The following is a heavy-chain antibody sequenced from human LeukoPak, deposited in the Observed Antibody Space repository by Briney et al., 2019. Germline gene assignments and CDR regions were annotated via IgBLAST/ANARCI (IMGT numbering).Heavy chain of an antibody. CDR3: ARHARDWLFDY. CDR2: IYYSGST. CDR1: GGSISSDY. Sequence: SETLSLTCTVSGGSISSDYWSWLRQPPGKGLEWIGYIYYSGSTKYNPSLKSRVTISVDTSKNQFSLKLSSVTAADTAVYYCARHARDWLFDYWGQGTLVTVSS. D-gene: IGHD3-9*01. V-gene: IGHV4-59*08. J-gene: IGHJ4*02.